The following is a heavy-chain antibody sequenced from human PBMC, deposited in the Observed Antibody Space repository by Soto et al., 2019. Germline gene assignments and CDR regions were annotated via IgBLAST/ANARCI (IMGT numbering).Heavy chain of an antibody. CDR2: IYWKDEQ. CDR3: AHRLPGPSGKDV. Sequence: QITLKESGPTLVKPTQTLTLTCTFSGFSLTSGVVGVGWIHQPPGEALEWRAPIYWKDEQYYNPSLRNRLTIARDTPKNQVAATMTNMDPVDTATDSCAHRLPGPSGKDVGGQGTELTVHS. CDR1: GFSLTSGVVG. V-gene: IGHV2-5*01. J-gene: IGHJ6*01.